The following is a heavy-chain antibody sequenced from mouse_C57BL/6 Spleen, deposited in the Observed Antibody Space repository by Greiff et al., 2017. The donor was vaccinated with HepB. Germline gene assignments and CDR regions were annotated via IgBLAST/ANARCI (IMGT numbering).Heavy chain of an antibody. D-gene: IGHD1-1*02. V-gene: IGHV5-16*01. J-gene: IGHJ4*01. Sequence: EVKLVESEGGLVQPGSSMKLSCTASGFTFSDYYMAWVSQVPEKGLEWVANINYDGSSTYYLDSLKSRFIISRDNAKNIIDLQMSSLKSEDTATYYCARDRGGYYPMDYWGQGTSVTVSS. CDR3: ARDRGGYYPMDY. CDR1: GFTFSDYY. CDR2: INYDGSST.